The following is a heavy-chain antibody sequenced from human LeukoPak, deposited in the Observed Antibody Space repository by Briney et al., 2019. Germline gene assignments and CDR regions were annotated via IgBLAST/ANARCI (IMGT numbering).Heavy chain of an antibody. Sequence: SVKVSCKASGGTFSSYAISWVRQAPGQGLEWMGGIIPIFGTANYAQKFQGRVTITTDESTSTAYMELSSLRSEDTAVYYCAREGDGYSFFDYWGQGTLITVSS. CDR3: AREGDGYSFFDY. J-gene: IGHJ4*02. CDR2: IIPIFGTA. V-gene: IGHV1-69*05. CDR1: GGTFSSYA. D-gene: IGHD5-24*01.